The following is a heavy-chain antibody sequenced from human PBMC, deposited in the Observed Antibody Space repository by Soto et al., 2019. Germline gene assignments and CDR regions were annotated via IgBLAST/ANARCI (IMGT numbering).Heavy chain of an antibody. D-gene: IGHD5-12*01. CDR3: ARGATNPTPDYYYYYYYMDV. CDR2: IYSGGST. V-gene: IGHV3-66*01. Sequence: SGFTVSSNYMSWVRQAPGKGLEWVSVIYSGGSTYYADSVKGRFTISRDNSKNTLYLQMNSLRAEDTAVYYCARGATNPTPDYYYYYYYMDVWGKGTTVTVSS. J-gene: IGHJ6*03. CDR1: GFTVSSNY.